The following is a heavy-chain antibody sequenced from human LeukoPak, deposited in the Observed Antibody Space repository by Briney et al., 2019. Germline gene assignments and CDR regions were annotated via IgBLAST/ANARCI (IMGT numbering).Heavy chain of an antibody. D-gene: IGHD2-2*01. CDR1: GGSFSGYY. J-gene: IGHJ4*02. CDR3: ARAAPTGDIVVVPAAPPPDY. CDR2: INYSGST. V-gene: IGHV4-34*01. Sequence: PSETLSLTCAVYGGSFSGYYWSWIRQPPGKGLEWIGEINYSGSTNYNPSLKSRVTISVDTSKNQFSLKLSSVTAADTAVYYCARAAPTGDIVVVPAAPPPDYWGQGTLVTVSS.